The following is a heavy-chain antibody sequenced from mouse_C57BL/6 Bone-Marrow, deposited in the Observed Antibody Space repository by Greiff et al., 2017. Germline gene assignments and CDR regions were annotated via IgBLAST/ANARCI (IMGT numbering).Heavy chain of an antibody. CDR2: IDPSDSYT. D-gene: IGHD1-1*01. CDR3: ERDGSSDALDY. CDR1: GYTFTSYW. V-gene: IGHV1-59*01. Sequence: QVQLQQPGAELVRPGTSVKLSCKASGYTFTSYWMHWVKQRPGQGLEWIGVIDPSDSYTNYNQKFKGKATLTVDTSSSTAYMQLSSLTSEDSEDYYCERDGSSDALDYGGQGTTLTVSA. J-gene: IGHJ2*01.